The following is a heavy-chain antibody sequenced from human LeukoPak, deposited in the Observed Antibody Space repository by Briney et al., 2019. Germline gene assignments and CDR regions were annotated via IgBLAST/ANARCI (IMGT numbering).Heavy chain of an antibody. CDR2: IYYSGST. Sequence: PSETLSLTCTVSGGSISSFYWSWIRQPPGKGLGWIGYIYYSGSTSYNPSLKSRVTISVDTSKNQFSLKLSSVTAADTAVYYCARSAYYSQFDFWGQGTLVTVSS. CDR1: GGSISSFY. J-gene: IGHJ5*01. V-gene: IGHV4-59*01. CDR3: ARSAYYSQFDF. D-gene: IGHD3-22*01.